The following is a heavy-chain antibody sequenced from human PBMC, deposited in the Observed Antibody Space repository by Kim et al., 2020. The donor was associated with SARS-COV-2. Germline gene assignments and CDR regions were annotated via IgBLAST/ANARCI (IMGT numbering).Heavy chain of an antibody. J-gene: IGHJ5*02. CDR3: ARGPRLGELSLLGNWFDP. V-gene: IGHV1-69*13. Sequence: SVKVSCKASGGTFSSYAISWVRQAPGQGLEWMGGIIPIFGTANYAQKFQGRVTITADESTSTAYMELSSLRSEDTAVYYCARGPRLGELSLLGNWFDPWGQGTLVTVSS. D-gene: IGHD3-16*02. CDR1: GGTFSSYA. CDR2: IIPIFGTA.